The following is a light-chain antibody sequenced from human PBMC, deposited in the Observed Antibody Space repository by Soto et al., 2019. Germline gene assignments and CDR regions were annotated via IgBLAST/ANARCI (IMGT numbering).Light chain of an antibody. CDR3: HRYNSYSEA. V-gene: IGKV1-5*03. CDR2: KAS. J-gene: IGKJ1*01. CDR1: QTISSW. Sequence: DIQMTQSPSTLSGSVGDRVTITCRASQTISSWLAWYQQKPGKAPKLLIYKASTLKSGVPSRFSGSASETEFTLTISGLKPDDFATYYCHRYNSYSEAFGQGTKVDIK.